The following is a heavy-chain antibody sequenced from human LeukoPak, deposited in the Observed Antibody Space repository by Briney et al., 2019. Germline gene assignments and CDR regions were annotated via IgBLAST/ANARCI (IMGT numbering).Heavy chain of an antibody. CDR3: AKTGGYCSSASCPDKYGMDV. V-gene: IGHV3-23*01. CDR1: GFTFSSYA. J-gene: IGHJ6*04. D-gene: IGHD2-2*01. Sequence: PGRSLRLSCAASGFTFSSYAMHWVRQAPGKGLEWVSAISGSGGSTYYADSVKGRFTISRDNSKNTLYLQMNSLRAEDTAVYYCAKTGGYCSSASCPDKYGMDVWGKGTTVAVSS. CDR2: ISGSGGST.